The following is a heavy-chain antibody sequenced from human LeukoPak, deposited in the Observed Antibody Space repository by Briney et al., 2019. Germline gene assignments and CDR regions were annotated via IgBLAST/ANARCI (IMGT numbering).Heavy chain of an antibody. D-gene: IGHD6-13*01. CDR1: GFTFSSYS. Sequence: PGGSLRLSCAASGFTFSSYSMNWVRQAPGKGLEWVSYISSSSSTIYYADSVKGRFTISRDNAKNSLYLQMNSLRAEDTAVYYCARVPYSSSRYRDYWGQGTLVTVSS. CDR3: ARVPYSSSRYRDY. J-gene: IGHJ4*02. V-gene: IGHV3-48*01. CDR2: ISSSSSTI.